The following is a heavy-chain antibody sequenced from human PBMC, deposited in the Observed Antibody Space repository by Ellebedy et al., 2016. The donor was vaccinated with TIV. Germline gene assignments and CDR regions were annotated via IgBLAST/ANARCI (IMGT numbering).Heavy chain of an antibody. J-gene: IGHJ4*02. Sequence: PGGSLRLSCEASGFTFRSYTMNWVRQAPGKGLEWVSSISSNSGNKYCADSVEGRFTISRDNARNSLYLQMNSLRAEDTAVYYCARDLHFAFDYWGRGTLVTVSS. V-gene: IGHV3-21*01. CDR2: ISSNSGNK. CDR1: GFTFRSYT. CDR3: ARDLHFAFDY.